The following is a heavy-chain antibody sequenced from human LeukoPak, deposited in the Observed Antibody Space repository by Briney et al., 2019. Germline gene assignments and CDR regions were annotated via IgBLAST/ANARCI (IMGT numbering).Heavy chain of an antibody. D-gene: IGHD5-12*01. CDR1: GFTFSSYW. V-gene: IGHV3-7*01. J-gene: IGHJ5*02. Sequence: GGSLRLSCVGSGFTFSSYWMSWVRQAPGKGLEWVANIKEYGSEKYYVDSVKGRFTASRDDAKNSLYLQMTSLRAEDTAVYYRARHLVEGYTRKWFDLWGQGTLVTVSS. CDR3: ARHLVEGYTRKWFDL. CDR2: IKEYGSEK.